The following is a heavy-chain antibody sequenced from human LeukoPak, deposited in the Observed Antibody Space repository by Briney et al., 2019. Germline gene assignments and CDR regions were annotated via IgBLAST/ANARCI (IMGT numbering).Heavy chain of an antibody. D-gene: IGHD6-13*01. J-gene: IGHJ4*02. V-gene: IGHV4-59*01. Sequence: GSLRLSCAASGFTFSSYSMNWVRQAPGKGLEWIGYIYNSGSTNYNPSLKSRVTISLDTSKNQFSLKLSSVTAADTAVYYCARGVVAAAGRTFDFWGQGTLVTVSS. CDR3: ARGVVAAAGRTFDF. CDR2: IYNSGST. CDR1: GFTFSSYS.